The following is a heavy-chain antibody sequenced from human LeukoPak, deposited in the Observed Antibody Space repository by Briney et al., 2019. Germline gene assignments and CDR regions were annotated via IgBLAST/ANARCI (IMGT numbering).Heavy chain of an antibody. CDR3: AKRDSGTSARVLSTNWYLGY. CDR1: GFTFSSYA. CDR2: ISGNTENT. D-gene: IGHD6-13*01. Sequence: GGSLRLSCAASGFTFSSYAMNWVRQAPGKGLEWVSGISGNTENTYYADSVKSRFTISRDNPKNTVYLQMTSLGAEDTAVYYCAKRDSGTSARVLSTNWYLGYWGQGTLVTVSS. J-gene: IGHJ4*02. V-gene: IGHV3-23*01.